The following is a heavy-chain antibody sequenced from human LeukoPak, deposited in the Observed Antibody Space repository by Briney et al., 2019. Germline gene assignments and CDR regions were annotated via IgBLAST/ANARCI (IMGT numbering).Heavy chain of an antibody. CDR2: IYYSGST. Sequence: PSETLSLTCTVSGGSISSYYWGWIRQPPGKGLEWIGSIYYSGSTYYNPSLKSRVTISVDTSKNQFSLKLSSVTAADTAVYYCARRITMVRGVIGHNWFDPWGQGTLVTVSS. CDR3: ARRITMVRGVIGHNWFDP. V-gene: IGHV4-39*01. D-gene: IGHD3-10*01. CDR1: GGSISSYY. J-gene: IGHJ5*02.